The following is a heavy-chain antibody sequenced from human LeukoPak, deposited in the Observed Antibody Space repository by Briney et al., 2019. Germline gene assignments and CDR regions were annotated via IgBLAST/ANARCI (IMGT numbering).Heavy chain of an antibody. V-gene: IGHV4-59*01. CDR1: GGSISSYN. CDR3: ARTGVVATSYFFDY. J-gene: IGHJ4*01. CDR2: IYYSGSA. Sequence: PSETLSLTCTVSGGSISSYNWSWIRQPPGKGLEWIGFIYYSGSANYNPSLRSRVTISVDTSKNQFSLKLTSVTAADTAVYYCARTGVVATSYFFDYWGHGTLVTVSS. D-gene: IGHD5-12*01.